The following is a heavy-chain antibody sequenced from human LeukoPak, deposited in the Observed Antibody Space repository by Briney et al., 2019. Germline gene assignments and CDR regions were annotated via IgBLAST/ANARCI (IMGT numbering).Heavy chain of an antibody. J-gene: IGHJ4*02. CDR3: AKDQDWRGIAVAGTPCDY. CDR2: ISYDGSNK. CDR1: GFTFSSYG. D-gene: IGHD6-19*01. Sequence: GRSLRFSCAASGFTFSSYGMHWVRQAPGKGLEWVAVISYDGSNKYYADSVKGRFTISRDNSKNTLYLQMNSLRAEDTAVYYCAKDQDWRGIAVAGTPCDYWGQGTLVTVSS. V-gene: IGHV3-30*18.